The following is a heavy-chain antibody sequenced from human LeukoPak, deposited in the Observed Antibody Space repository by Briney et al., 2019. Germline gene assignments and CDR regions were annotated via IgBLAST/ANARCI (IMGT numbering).Heavy chain of an antibody. CDR1: GYTFTGYY. Sequence: RASVKVSCKASGYTFTGYYMHWVRQAPGQGLEWMGWINPNSGGTNYAQKFQGRVTMTRDTSISTAYMELSRLRSDDTAVYYCTSYRGYDILTGYSGTGYYLDYWGQGTLVTVSP. J-gene: IGHJ4*02. D-gene: IGHD3-9*01. V-gene: IGHV1-2*02. CDR2: INPNSGGT. CDR3: TSYRGYDILTGYSGTGYYLDY.